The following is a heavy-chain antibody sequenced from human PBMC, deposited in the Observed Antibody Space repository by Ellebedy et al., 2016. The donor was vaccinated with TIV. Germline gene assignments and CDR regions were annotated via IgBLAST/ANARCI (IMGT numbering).Heavy chain of an antibody. J-gene: IGHJ2*01. Sequence: GGSLRLSCAASKFTVSYNYMNWVRQAPGKGLEWVSAIYTDDSTYYADSVKGRFTISRDNSKNTLYLQMNSLRTEDTAVYYCARASFYDVDLSGWYFDIWGRGTLVTVSS. CDR3: ARASFYDVDLSGWYFDI. D-gene: IGHD3-10*02. CDR2: IYTDDST. V-gene: IGHV3-66*01. CDR1: KFTVSYNY.